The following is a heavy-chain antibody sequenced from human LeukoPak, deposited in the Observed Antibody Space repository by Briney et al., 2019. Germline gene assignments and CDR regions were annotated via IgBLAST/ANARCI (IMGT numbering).Heavy chain of an antibody. CDR3: ARAVTTGYFDL. CDR2: IYSGGNT. D-gene: IGHD4-11*01. V-gene: IGHV3-66*01. J-gene: IGHJ2*01. Sequence: GGSLRLSCAASGFTVSSSYMSWVRQAPGKGLEWVSLIYSGGNTFYPDSVRGRFTISRDDSKNTLSLQMNSLRAEDAAGYYCARAVTTGYFDLWGRGTLVTVSS. CDR1: GFTVSSSY.